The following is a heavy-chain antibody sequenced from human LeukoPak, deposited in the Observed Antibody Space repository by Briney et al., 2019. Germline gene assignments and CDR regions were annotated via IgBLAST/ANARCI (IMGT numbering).Heavy chain of an antibody. J-gene: IGHJ4*02. CDR3: ARRGYHDYSGFDY. D-gene: IGHD3-16*01. Sequence: GGSLRLSCAASGFPFNRYSMNWVRQAPGKGLEWVSSISGWSSDIYYADSVKGRFTISRDNSKNSLYLQMKSLRAEDTALYYCARRGYHDYSGFDYWGQGTLVTVSS. V-gene: IGHV3-21*01. CDR1: GFPFNRYS. CDR2: ISGWSSDI.